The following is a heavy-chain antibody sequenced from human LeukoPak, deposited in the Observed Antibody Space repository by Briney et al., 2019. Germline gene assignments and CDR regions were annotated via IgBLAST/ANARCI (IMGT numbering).Heavy chain of an antibody. D-gene: IGHD6-19*01. CDR2: IIPILGIA. Sequence: SVKVSCKASGGTFSSYAISWVRQAPGQGVEWMGRIIPILGIANYAQKFQGRVTITADKSTSTAYMELSSLRSEDTAVYYCARGGGWRFDYWGQGTLVTVSS. CDR1: GGTFSSYA. V-gene: IGHV1-69*04. CDR3: ARGGGWRFDY. J-gene: IGHJ4*02.